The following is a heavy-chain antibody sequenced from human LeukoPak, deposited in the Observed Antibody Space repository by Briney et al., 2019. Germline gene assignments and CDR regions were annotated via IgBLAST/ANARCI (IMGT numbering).Heavy chain of an antibody. CDR2: INHSGST. V-gene: IGHV4-34*01. D-gene: IGHD6-19*01. J-gene: IGHJ4*02. CDR1: GGSFSGYY. Sequence: PSETLSLTCAVYGGSFSGYYWSWIRQPPGKGLEWIGEINHSGSTNYNPSLKSRVIISLDKSKNQVFLKLNSVTAADTAMYYCARDGGSDQYYFDNWGQGTLVTVSS. CDR3: ARDGGSDQYYFDN.